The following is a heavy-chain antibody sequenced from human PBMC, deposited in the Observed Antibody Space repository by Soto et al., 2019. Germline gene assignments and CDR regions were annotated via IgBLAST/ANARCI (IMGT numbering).Heavy chain of an antibody. D-gene: IGHD3-10*01. V-gene: IGHV4-34*01. Sequence: SETLSLTCAVYGGSFSGYYWSWIRQPPGKGLEWIGEINHSGSTNYNPSLKSRVTISVDTSKNQFSLKLSSVTAADTAVYYCARGVRKGSGRGTDRKQYYFDYWGQGTLVTVSS. CDR3: ARGVRKGSGRGTDRKQYYFDY. J-gene: IGHJ4*02. CDR1: GGSFSGYY. CDR2: INHSGST.